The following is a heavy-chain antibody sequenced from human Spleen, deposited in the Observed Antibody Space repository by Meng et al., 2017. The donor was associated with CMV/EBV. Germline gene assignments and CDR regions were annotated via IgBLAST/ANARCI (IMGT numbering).Heavy chain of an antibody. J-gene: IGHJ5*02. V-gene: IGHV1-2*02. CDR1: GFIFTGYF. Sequence: ASVKVSCKASGFIFTGYFMHWVRQAPGQGLEWMGLIKPSGGDTNYAQNFQGRVTMTRDTSISTAYMELSRLRSDDTAVYYCLTDGALGQGTLVTVSS. CDR2: IKPSGGDT. D-gene: IGHD2-21*02. CDR3: LTDGA.